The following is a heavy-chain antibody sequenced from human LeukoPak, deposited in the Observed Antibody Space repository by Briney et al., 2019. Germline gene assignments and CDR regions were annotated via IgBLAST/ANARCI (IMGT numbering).Heavy chain of an antibody. V-gene: IGHV4-59*01. CDR1: GGSISSYY. Sequence: SETLSLTCTLSGGSISSYYWNWIRQPPGKALEWIGYIYYSGGTDYNPSLKSRVTISVDTSKNQFSLNLTSVTAADTAVYYCARQMGGYYDYGMDVWGQGTTVTVSS. D-gene: IGHD3-16*01. J-gene: IGHJ6*02. CDR3: ARQMGGYYDYGMDV. CDR2: IYYSGGT.